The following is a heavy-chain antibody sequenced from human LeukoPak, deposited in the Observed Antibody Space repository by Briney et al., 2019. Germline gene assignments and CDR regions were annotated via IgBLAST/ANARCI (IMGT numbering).Heavy chain of an antibody. CDR2: INHSGST. CDR3: ARDPVDTAMVILSY. V-gene: IGHV4-34*01. Sequence: SETLSLTCAVYGGSFSGYYWSWIRQPPGKGLEWVGEINHSGSTNYNPSLKSGVTISVETSKNQFSLKLSSVTAADTAVYYCARDPVDTAMVILSYWGQGTLVTVSS. D-gene: IGHD5-18*01. J-gene: IGHJ4*02. CDR1: GGSFSGYY.